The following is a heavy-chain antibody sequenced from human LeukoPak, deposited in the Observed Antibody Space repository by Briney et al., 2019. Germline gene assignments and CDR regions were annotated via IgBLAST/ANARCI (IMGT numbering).Heavy chain of an antibody. CDR2: ISSGSSAI. D-gene: IGHD4-17*01. J-gene: IGHJ4*02. V-gene: IGHV3-21*01. CDR1: GFTFTTYS. Sequence: GGSLRLSCAASGFTFTTYSMTWVRQAPGKGLEWVSIISSGSSAIFSADALKGRFTISRDDAKNLLYLDMNSLRAEDTAVYYCARGHTAVTRHFDFWGQGTLVTVSS. CDR3: ARGHTAVTRHFDF.